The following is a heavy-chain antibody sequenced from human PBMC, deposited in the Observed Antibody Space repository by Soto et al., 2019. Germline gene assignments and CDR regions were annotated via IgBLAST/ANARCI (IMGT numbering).Heavy chain of an antibody. CDR3: ARVPREDYYYYMDV. Sequence: GGSLRLSCAASGFTFSSYWMSWVRQAPGKGLEWVANIKQDGSEKYYVDSVKGRFTISRDNAKNSLYLQMNSLRAEDTAVYYCARVPREDYYYYMDVWGKGTTVTVSS. V-gene: IGHV3-7*01. CDR1: GFTFSSYW. CDR2: IKQDGSEK. J-gene: IGHJ6*03.